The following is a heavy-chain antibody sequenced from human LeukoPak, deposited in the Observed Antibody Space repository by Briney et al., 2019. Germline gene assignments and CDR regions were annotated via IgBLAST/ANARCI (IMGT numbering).Heavy chain of an antibody. D-gene: IGHD1-26*01. V-gene: IGHV4-30-4*01. CDR1: GGSISSGDYY. CDR2: IYYSGST. Sequence: SETLSLTCTVSGGSISSGDYYWSWIRQPPGTGLEWIGYIYYSGSTYYNPSLKSRVTISVDKSKNQFSLKLSSVTAADTAVYYCARVRAPMDPMGATKWFDPWGQETLVTVSS. J-gene: IGHJ5*02. CDR3: ARVRAPMDPMGATKWFDP.